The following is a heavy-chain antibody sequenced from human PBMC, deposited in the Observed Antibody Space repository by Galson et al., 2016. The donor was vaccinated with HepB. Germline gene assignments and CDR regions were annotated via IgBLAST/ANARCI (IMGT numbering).Heavy chain of an antibody. CDR2: IRSSSSAI. J-gene: IGHJ6*04. CDR3: ARGVSGSHPNQHYFYYYALDV. CDR1: GSTFNSYS. D-gene: IGHD3-16*02. V-gene: IGHV3-48*01. Sequence: SLRLSCAASGSTFNSYSMNWVRQAPGTGLEWVSYIRSSSSAIYYADSVKGRFTISRDNAKNSLYLQMNSLRAEDTVVYYCARGVSGSHPNQHYFYYYALDVWGIGATVTVSS.